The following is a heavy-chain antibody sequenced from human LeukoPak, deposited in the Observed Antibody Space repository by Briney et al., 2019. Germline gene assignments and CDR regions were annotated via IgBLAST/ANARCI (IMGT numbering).Heavy chain of an antibody. CDR2: INHSGST. V-gene: IGHV4-34*01. CDR1: GGSFSGYY. J-gene: IGHJ4*02. CDR3: VRDIVTGYYRDGGPDY. D-gene: IGHD3-9*01. Sequence: SETLSLTCAVYGGSFSGYYWSWIRQPPGKGLEWIGEINHSGSTNYNPSLKSRVTISVDTSKNQFSLKLSSVTAADTAVYYCVRDIVTGYYRDGGPDYWGQGTLVTVSS.